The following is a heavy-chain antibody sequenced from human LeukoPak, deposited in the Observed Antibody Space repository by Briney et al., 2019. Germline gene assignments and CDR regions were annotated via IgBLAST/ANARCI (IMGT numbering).Heavy chain of an antibody. J-gene: IGHJ6*04. CDR2: ISHVGTT. V-gene: IGHV4-34*01. D-gene: IGHD2-2*01. Sequence: SETLSLTCTVHGGSFSGYFWSWIRQAPGKGLEWIGEISHVGTTNFNPSLQSRVTLSVDTSKRQFSLNLTSVTAADMAVYYCAGGLSGYCPTTTCSFWGEGTSVTVSS. CDR1: GGSFSGYF. CDR3: AGGLSGYCPTTTCSF.